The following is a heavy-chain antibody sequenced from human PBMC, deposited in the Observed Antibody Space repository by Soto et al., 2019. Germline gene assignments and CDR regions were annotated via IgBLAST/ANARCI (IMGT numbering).Heavy chain of an antibody. CDR3: ARGSPKRWLQPPWFDP. CDR1: GGSFSGYY. J-gene: IGHJ5*02. D-gene: IGHD5-18*01. Sequence: QVQLQQWGAGLLKPSETLSLTCAVYGGSFSGYYWSWIRQPPGKGLEWIGEINHSGSTNYNPSLKSRVTISVDTSKNQFSLELSSVTAADTAVYYCARGSPKRWLQPPWFDPWGQGTLVTVSS. V-gene: IGHV4-34*01. CDR2: INHSGST.